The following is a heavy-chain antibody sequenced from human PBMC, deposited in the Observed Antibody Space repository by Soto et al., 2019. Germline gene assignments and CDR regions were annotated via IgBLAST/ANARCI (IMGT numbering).Heavy chain of an antibody. J-gene: IGHJ4*02. D-gene: IGHD2-15*01. Sequence: GGSLRLSCAASGFTFSSYAMSWVRQAPGKGLEWVSAISGSGGSTYYADSVKGRFTVSRDNSKNTLYLQMNSLRAEDTAVYYCAKDIVVVVAATADYWGQGTLVTVSS. CDR2: ISGSGGST. CDR3: AKDIVVVVAATADY. CDR1: GFTFSSYA. V-gene: IGHV3-23*01.